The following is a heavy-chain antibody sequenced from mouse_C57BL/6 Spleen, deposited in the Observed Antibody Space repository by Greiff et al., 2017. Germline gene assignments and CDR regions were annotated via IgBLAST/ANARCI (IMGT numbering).Heavy chain of an antibody. D-gene: IGHD1-1*01. Sequence: VQLQQSGPVLVKPGASVKMSCKASGYTFTDYYMNWVKQSHGKSLEWIGVINPYNGGTSYNQKFKGKATLTVDKSSSTAYMELNSLTSEDSAVYYCARDYGSFPWFAYWGQGTLVTVSA. J-gene: IGHJ3*01. CDR2: INPYNGGT. CDR1: GYTFTDYY. CDR3: ARDYGSFPWFAY. V-gene: IGHV1-19*01.